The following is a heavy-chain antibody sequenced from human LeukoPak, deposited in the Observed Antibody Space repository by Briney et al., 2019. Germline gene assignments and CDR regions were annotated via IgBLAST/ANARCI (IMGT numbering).Heavy chain of an antibody. D-gene: IGHD3-10*01. J-gene: IGHJ4*02. CDR3: ARGRDVLLWFGELRIFDY. V-gene: IGHV1-2*02. Sequence: ASVKVSCKASGYTFTSYYMHWVRQAPGQGLEWMGWINPNSGGTNYAQKFQGRVTITRNTSISTAYMELSSLRSEDTAVYYCARGRDVLLWFGELRIFDYWGQGTLVTVSS. CDR1: GYTFTSYY. CDR2: INPNSGGT.